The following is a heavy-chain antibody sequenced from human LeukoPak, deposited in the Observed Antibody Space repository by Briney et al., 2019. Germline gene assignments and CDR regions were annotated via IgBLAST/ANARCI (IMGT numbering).Heavy chain of an antibody. CDR1: GDSVSSSSAA. V-gene: IGHV6-1*01. CDR2: TYYRSKWYD. CDR3: ARDGKAGGRLDY. J-gene: IGHJ4*02. Sequence: SQTLSLTCAISGDSVSSSSAAWNWLRHSPSRGLEWLGRTYYRSKWYDDYAESVKSRITINPDTSKNQFSLQLNSVTPEDTAVYYCARDGKAGGRLDYCGQGTLVTVSS. D-gene: IGHD4-23*01.